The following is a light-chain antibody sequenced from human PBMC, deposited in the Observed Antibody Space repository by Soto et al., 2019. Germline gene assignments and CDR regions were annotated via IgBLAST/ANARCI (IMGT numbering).Light chain of an antibody. CDR3: QQLNSYPFT. V-gene: IGKV1-9*01. Sequence: IQLTQSPSSLSASVGDRVTITCRASQGVSTFLAWYQQKPGKVPELLIYGASTLHSGVPSRFSGSGSGTDFPLTISSLQPEDFATYYCQQLNSYPFTFGPGTTVEFK. J-gene: IGKJ3*01. CDR2: GAS. CDR1: QGVSTF.